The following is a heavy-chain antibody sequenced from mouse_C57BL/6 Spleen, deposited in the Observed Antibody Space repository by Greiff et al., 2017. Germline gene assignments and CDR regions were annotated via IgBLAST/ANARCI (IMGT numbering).Heavy chain of an antibody. D-gene: IGHD2-14*01. Sequence: QVQLQQSGAELVMPGASVKLSCKASGYNFTSYWMHWVKQRPEQGLAWIGEIDPSDSYTNYNQNFKGKSTLTLDKSSSTAYMQLSSLTSEDSAVYYFARRDDAMDYWGQGTSVTVTS. J-gene: IGHJ4*01. V-gene: IGHV1-69*01. CDR2: IDPSDSYT. CDR3: ARRDDAMDY. CDR1: GYNFTSYW.